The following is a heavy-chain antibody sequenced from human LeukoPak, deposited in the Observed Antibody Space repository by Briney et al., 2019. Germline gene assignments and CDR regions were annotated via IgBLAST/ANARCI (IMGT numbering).Heavy chain of an antibody. D-gene: IGHD4-17*01. Sequence: PGGSLRLSCAASGFTFSSYAMSWVRQAPGKGLEWVSAISGSGGSTYYADSVKGRFTISRDNSKNTLYLQMNGLRAEDTAVYYCANDYGDYDGYFDYWGQGTLVTVSS. V-gene: IGHV3-23*01. CDR2: ISGSGGST. CDR1: GFTFSSYA. CDR3: ANDYGDYDGYFDY. J-gene: IGHJ4*02.